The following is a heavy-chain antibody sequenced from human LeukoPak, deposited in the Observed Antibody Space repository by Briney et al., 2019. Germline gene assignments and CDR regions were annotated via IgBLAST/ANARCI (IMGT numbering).Heavy chain of an antibody. D-gene: IGHD2-2*01. CDR3: TRDREVGRYYYYYYYMDV. CDR1: GFTFGDYA. J-gene: IGHJ6*03. Sequence: GGSLRLSCTASGFTFGDYAMSWFRQAPGKGLEWVGLIRSKAYGGTKEYAGSVKGRFTISRDDSKSIAYLQMNSLKTEDKAVYYCTRDREVGRYYYYYYYMDVWGKGTTVTVSS. CDR2: IRSKAYGGTK. V-gene: IGHV3-49*03.